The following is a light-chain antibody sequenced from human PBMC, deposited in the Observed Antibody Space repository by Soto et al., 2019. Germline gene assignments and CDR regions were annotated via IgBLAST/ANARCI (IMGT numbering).Light chain of an antibody. J-gene: IGKJ1*01. CDR1: QSVRSNF. Sequence: EIVLTQSPGTLSLSPGERATLSGRASQSVRSNFLAWYQQKPGQAPRLLIYGASNRATGIPDRFSGSGSGTDFTLTITRLEPEDFAMYYCQRYDSFRTFGQGTKVEI. CDR3: QRYDSFRT. V-gene: IGKV3-20*01. CDR2: GAS.